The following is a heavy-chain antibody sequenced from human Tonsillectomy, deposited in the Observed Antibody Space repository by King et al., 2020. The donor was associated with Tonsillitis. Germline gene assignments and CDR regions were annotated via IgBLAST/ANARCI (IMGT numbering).Heavy chain of an antibody. CDR1: GGSISSSSYY. D-gene: IGHD1-26*01. Sequence: QLQESGPGLVKPSETLSLTCTVSGGSISSSSYYWGWIRQPPGKGLEWIGSIYYSGSTYYNPSLKSRVTISVDTSKNQFSLTLSSVTAADTAVYYCARGIVGAPYDAFDIWGQGTMVTVSS. CDR3: ARGIVGAPYDAFDI. V-gene: IGHV4-39*01. J-gene: IGHJ3*02. CDR2: IYYSGST.